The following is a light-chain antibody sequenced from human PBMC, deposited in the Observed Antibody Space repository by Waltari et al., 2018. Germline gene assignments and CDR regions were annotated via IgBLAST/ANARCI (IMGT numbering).Light chain of an antibody. J-gene: IGLJ2*01. CDR2: GTN. CDR1: SSNIGAGYD. Sequence: QSVLTPPPSVSGAPGQRITLSCTGTSSNIGAGYDFHWYLQLPGTAPKLLILGTNNRPSGVPDRFSASKSDTSASLAITGLQAEDEADYYCQSYDSSLSGVIFGGGTKLTVL. CDR3: QSYDSSLSGVI. V-gene: IGLV1-40*01.